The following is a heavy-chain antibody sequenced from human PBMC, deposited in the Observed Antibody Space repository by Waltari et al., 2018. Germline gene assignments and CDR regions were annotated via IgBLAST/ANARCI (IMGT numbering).Heavy chain of an antibody. V-gene: IGHV4-34*01. Sequence: QVQLPQWGAGLLKPSETLSLTCAVYGGSFSGYYWSWIRQPPGKGLEWIGEINHSGSTTYNPALKSRVTISVDTSKNQLSLKLSSVTGEDTAVYYCARGYLTTYYYYDRDVWGKGTTVTVSS. CDR3: ARGYLTTYYYYDRDV. D-gene: IGHD4-4*01. CDR2: INHSGST. J-gene: IGHJ6*03. CDR1: GGSFSGYY.